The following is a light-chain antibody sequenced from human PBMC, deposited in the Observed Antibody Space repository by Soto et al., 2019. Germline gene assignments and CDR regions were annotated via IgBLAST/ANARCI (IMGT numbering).Light chain of an antibody. CDR3: QQLNSYPIT. V-gene: IGKV1-9*01. CDR1: QGLSSD. CDR2: AAS. Sequence: DIQLTQSPSFLSASVGDRVTITCRASQGLSSDLAWYQQKPGKAPKLLIYAASTLQSGVPSRFSGSGSGTEXTLXXSSLQPEDFAXXXXQQLNSYPITFGQGTRLEIK. J-gene: IGKJ5*01.